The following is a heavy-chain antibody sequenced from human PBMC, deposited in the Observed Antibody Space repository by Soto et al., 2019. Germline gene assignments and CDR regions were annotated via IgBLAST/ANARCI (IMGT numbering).Heavy chain of an antibody. V-gene: IGHV1-2*02. J-gene: IGHJ6*02. CDR3: ARSLWFGETLKHGMDV. CDR1: GYTFTDYS. D-gene: IGHD3-10*01. CDR2: ISPNNGGT. Sequence: QVQLVQSGAEVRKPGASVKVSCQASGYTFTDYSVQWVRQAPGQGLEWMGWISPNNGGTNYARKFQGRVTMTRDTSNSTAYVELNRLRSDDTAVYYCARSLWFGETLKHGMDVWGQGTTVTVSS.